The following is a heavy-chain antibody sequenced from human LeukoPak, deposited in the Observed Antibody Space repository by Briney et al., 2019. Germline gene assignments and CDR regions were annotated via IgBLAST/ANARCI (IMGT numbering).Heavy chain of an antibody. CDR1: GFTFSSYG. CDR2: IWYDGSNK. D-gene: IGHD6-13*01. V-gene: IGHV3-33*01. CDR3: ARDPYSSSWYGFDY. Sequence: PGRSLRLSCAASGFTFSSYGMHWVRQASGKGLEWVAVIWYDGSNKYYGDSVKGRFTISRDNSKNTLYLQMNSLRAEDTAVYYCARDPYSSSWYGFDYWGQGTLVTVSS. J-gene: IGHJ4*02.